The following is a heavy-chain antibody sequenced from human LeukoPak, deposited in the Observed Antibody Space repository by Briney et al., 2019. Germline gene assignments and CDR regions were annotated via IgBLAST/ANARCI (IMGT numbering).Heavy chain of an antibody. Sequence: NPSETLSLTCTVSGGSISTSNYYWGWIRQPPGKGLEWIGNIFYSGSTYYSPSLRSRVTISIDTSKNQFYLKLSSVTAADTALYYCARATVPNYYYSYYMDVWGKGTPVTISS. CDR1: GGSISTSNYY. CDR3: ARATVPNYYYSYYMDV. J-gene: IGHJ6*03. V-gene: IGHV4-39*07. CDR2: IFYSGST. D-gene: IGHD4-17*01.